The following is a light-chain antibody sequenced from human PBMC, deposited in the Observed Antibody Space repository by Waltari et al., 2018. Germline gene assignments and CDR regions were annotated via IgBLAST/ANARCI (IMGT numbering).Light chain of an antibody. CDR3: ASWDDSLNALL. CDR1: SSNIGTNT. CDR2: STN. V-gene: IGLV1-44*01. Sequence: QSVLTQPPSASGTPGQRVTISCSGSSSNIGTNTVNWYQQLPGTAPKLLIYSTNQCPSGVPDRFSGSKSGTSASLAISELQSEDEADYYCASWDDSLNALLFGGGTKLTVL. J-gene: IGLJ2*01.